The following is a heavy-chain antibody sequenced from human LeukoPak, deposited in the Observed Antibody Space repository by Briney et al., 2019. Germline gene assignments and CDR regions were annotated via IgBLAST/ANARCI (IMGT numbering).Heavy chain of an antibody. CDR3: AKDGYCSGGSCYGVANWFDP. CDR2: IVGSGGNT. J-gene: IGHJ5*02. CDR1: GFTFSSYV. Sequence: GGSLRLSCAASGFTFSSYVMSWVRQAPGKGLEWVSAIVGSGGNTYYADSVKGRFTISRDNSKNTLSLQMNSLRAEDTAVYYCAKDGYCSGGSCYGVANWFDPWGQGTLVTVSS. D-gene: IGHD2-15*01. V-gene: IGHV3-23*01.